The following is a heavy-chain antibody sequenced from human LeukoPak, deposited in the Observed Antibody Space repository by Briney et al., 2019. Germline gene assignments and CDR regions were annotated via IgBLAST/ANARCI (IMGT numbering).Heavy chain of an antibody. V-gene: IGHV1-2*02. CDR3: ARALVLRFLEWLPSGDFDY. CDR2: INPNSGGT. CDR1: GYTFTGYY. J-gene: IGHJ4*02. D-gene: IGHD3-3*01. Sequence: ASVKVSCKASGYTFTGYYMHWARQAPGQGLEWMGWINPNSGGTNYAQKFQGRVTMTRDTSISTAYMELSRLRSDDTAVYCCARALVLRFLEWLPSGDFDYWGQGTLVTVSS.